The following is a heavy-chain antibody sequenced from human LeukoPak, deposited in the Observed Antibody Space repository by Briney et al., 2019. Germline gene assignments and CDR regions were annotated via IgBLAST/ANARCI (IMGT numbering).Heavy chain of an antibody. CDR3: ARERVTMVRGVIPRYPFFDY. J-gene: IGHJ4*02. CDR1: GGSISSYY. V-gene: IGHV4-4*07. CDR2: IYTSGST. D-gene: IGHD3-10*01. Sequence: PSETLSLTCTVSGGSISSYYWSWIRQPAGKGLEWIGRIYTSGSTNYNPSLKSRVTMSVDTSKNQFSLKLSSVTAADTAVYYCARERVTMVRGVIPRYPFFDYWGQGTLVTVSS.